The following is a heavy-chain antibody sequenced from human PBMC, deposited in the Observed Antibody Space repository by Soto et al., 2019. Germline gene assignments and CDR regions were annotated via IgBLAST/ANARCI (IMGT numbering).Heavy chain of an antibody. J-gene: IGHJ6*02. CDR2: IIPIFGTA. Sequence: SVKVSCKASGGTFSSYAISWVRQAPGQGLEWMGGIIPIFGTANYAQKFQGRVTITADESTSTAYMELSSLRSEDTAVYYCARDNPGYSYGLAYYYYGMDVWGQGTTVTVSS. D-gene: IGHD5-18*01. CDR1: GGTFSSYA. CDR3: ARDNPGYSYGLAYYYYGMDV. V-gene: IGHV1-69*13.